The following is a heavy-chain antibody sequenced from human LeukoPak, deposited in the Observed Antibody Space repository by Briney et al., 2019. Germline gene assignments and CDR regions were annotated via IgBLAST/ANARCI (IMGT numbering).Heavy chain of an antibody. CDR3: ARQPGGYSGPFDY. Sequence: SETLTLTCSVSGGSISSSSYYWGWIRQPPGKGLEWVASVYYSGSTYYNPSLESRITMSVDTSKNQFSLNLSSVTAADTAVYYCARQPGGYSGPFDYWGQGTLVSASS. CDR2: VYYSGST. J-gene: IGHJ4*02. CDR1: GGSISSSSYY. V-gene: IGHV4-39*01. D-gene: IGHD5-12*01.